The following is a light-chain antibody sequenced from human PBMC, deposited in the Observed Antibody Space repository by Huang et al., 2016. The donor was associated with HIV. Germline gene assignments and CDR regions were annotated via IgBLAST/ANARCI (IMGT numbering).Light chain of an antibody. CDR3: QQSFSVPRT. CDR1: QNITKS. Sequence: DIQMTQSPPSLSASVGDRVTFTCRANQNITKSLNWYQQKPGKAPKLLIYTAATLASGVPSRFSGGGSGSRFTLNITNLQPEDFATYYCQQSFSVPRTFG. V-gene: IGKV1-39*01. CDR2: TAA. J-gene: IGKJ1*01.